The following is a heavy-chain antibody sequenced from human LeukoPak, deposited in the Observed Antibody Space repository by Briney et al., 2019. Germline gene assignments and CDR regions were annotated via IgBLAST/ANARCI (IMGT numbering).Heavy chain of an antibody. CDR1: GGSISSYY. D-gene: IGHD3-9*01. CDR2: IYYSGST. V-gene: IGHV4-59*01. J-gene: IGHJ4*02. Sequence: SETLSLTCTVSGGSISSYYWSWIRQPPGKGLEWIGYIYYSGSTNYNPSLKSRVTISVDTSKNQFSLKLISVTAADTAVYYCAGGSDILTGYDYWGQGTLVTVAS. CDR3: AGGSDILTGYDY.